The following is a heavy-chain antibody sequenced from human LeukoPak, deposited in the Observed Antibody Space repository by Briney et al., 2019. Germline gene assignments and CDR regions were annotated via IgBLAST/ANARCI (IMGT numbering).Heavy chain of an antibody. V-gene: IGHV3-7*01. CDR2: IKPDGTEK. J-gene: IGHJ4*02. CDR3: ARGGNSSWDY. Sequence: GGSLRLSCAASGFVFSNYWMSWVRQAPGKGLEWVANIKPDGTEKYYVDSLKGRFTISRDNARNSLYLQMNSLRVEDTAVYYCARGGNSSWDYWGQGALVTVSS. CDR1: GFVFSNYW. D-gene: IGHD6-6*01.